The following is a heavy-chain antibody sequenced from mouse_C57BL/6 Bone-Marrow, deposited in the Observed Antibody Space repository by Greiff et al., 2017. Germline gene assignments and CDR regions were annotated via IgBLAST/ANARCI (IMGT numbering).Heavy chain of an antibody. CDR1: GFNIKNTY. J-gene: IGHJ4*01. V-gene: IGHV14-3*01. Sequence: EVQLQQSVAELVRPGASVKLSCTASGFNIKNTYMHWVKQRPEQGLEWIGRIDPANGNTKYAPKFQGKATITADTSSNTAYLQLSSLTTEDTAIYYCARRGTSYYYGGSWYAMDYWGQGTSVTVSS. D-gene: IGHD1-1*01. CDR3: ARRGTSYYYGGSWYAMDY. CDR2: IDPANGNT.